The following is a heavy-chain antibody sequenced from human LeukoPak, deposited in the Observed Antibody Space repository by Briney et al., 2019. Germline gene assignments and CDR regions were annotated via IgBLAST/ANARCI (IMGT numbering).Heavy chain of an antibody. D-gene: IGHD3-22*01. CDR1: GFTFSSYS. J-gene: IGHJ3*02. Sequence: GGSLRLSCAASGFTFSSYSMNWVRQAPGKGLEWVSSISSSSSYIYYADSVKGRFTISRDNAKNSLYLQMNSLRAEDTAVYYCARDWYYDSSGYYIFGEDAFDIWGQGTMVTVSS. V-gene: IGHV3-21*01. CDR2: ISSSSSYI. CDR3: ARDWYYDSSGYYIFGEDAFDI.